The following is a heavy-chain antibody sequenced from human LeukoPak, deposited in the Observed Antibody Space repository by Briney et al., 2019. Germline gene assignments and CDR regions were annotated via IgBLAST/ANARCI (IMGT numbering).Heavy chain of an antibody. CDR2: IYHSGST. CDR3: ATTTTGYSSSWPNWFDP. Sequence: SETLSLTCTVSGGSISSSSYYWGWIRQPPGKGLEWIGSIYHSGSTYYNPSLKSRVTISVDTSKNQFSLKLSSVTAADTAVYYCATTTTGYSSSWPNWFDPWGQGTLVTVSS. J-gene: IGHJ5*02. CDR1: GGSISSSSYY. V-gene: IGHV4-39*07. D-gene: IGHD6-13*01.